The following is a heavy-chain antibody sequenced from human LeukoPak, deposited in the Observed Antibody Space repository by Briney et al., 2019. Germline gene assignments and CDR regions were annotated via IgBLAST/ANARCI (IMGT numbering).Heavy chain of an antibody. CDR1: GDSVSSNSAA. CDR3: ARADTGNAFDI. V-gene: IGHV6-1*01. CDR2: TYS. J-gene: IGHJ3*02. Sequence: SQTLSLTCAISGDSVSSNSAAWNWIRQSPSRGLEWLGRTYSVSVKSRITINPDTSKNQFSLQLNSVTPEDTAVYYCARADTGNAFDIWGQGTMVTVSS. D-gene: IGHD3-10*01.